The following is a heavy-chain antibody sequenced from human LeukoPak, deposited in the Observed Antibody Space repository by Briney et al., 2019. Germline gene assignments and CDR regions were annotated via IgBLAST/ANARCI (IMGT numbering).Heavy chain of an antibody. CDR3: ASQFTIFGENAFDI. D-gene: IGHD3-3*01. CDR1: GGSISSSSYY. V-gene: IGHV4-39*01. Sequence: SETLSLTCTVSGGSISSSSYYWGWIRQPPGKGLEWIGSIYYSGSTYYNPSLKSRVTISVDTSKNQSSLKLSSVTAADTAVYYCASQFTIFGENAFDIWGQGTMVTVSS. CDR2: IYYSGST. J-gene: IGHJ3*02.